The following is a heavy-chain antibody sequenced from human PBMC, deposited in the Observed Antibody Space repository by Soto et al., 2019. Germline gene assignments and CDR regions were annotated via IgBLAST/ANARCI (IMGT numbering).Heavy chain of an antibody. V-gene: IGHV4-31*03. CDR2: IYYSGGT. Sequence: QVQLQESGPGLVKPSQTLSLTCTVSGGSISRGGYYWSWIRQHPGKGLEWIGYIYYSGGTYYNPSLKSRVTISVDTSENQFSLRLSSVTAADTAVYYCAREDSGCADYMDGWGKGTMVTVSS. CDR1: GGSISRGGYY. D-gene: IGHD5-12*01. J-gene: IGHJ6*03. CDR3: AREDSGCADYMDG.